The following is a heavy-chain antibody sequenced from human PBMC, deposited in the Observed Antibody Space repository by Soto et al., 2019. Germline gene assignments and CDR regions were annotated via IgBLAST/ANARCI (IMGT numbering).Heavy chain of an antibody. J-gene: IGHJ4*02. Sequence: PGGSLRLSCAASGFTFSSYGMSWVRQAPEKGLEWVSGISGSGGTTYYADSVKGRFTISRDNSKNTLYLQMHSLRAEDTAVYYCAKPVVTATRVAFDYWGQGSLVTVSS. D-gene: IGHD2-21*02. CDR2: ISGSGGTT. V-gene: IGHV3-23*01. CDR1: GFTFSSYG. CDR3: AKPVVTATRVAFDY.